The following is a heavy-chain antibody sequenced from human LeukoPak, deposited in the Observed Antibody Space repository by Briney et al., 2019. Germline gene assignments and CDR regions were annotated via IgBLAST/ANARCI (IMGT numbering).Heavy chain of an antibody. CDR3: AKDPQKWESYFDY. D-gene: IGHD1-26*01. CDR2: TRYDGSNK. V-gene: IGHV3-30*02. J-gene: IGHJ4*02. CDR1: GFTFSSYG. Sequence: GGSLRLSCAASGFTFSSYGMHWVRQAPGKGLEWVAFTRYDGSNKYYADSVKGRFTISRDNSKNMLYLQLNSLRAEDTAVYYCAKDPQKWESYFDYWGQGTLVTVSS.